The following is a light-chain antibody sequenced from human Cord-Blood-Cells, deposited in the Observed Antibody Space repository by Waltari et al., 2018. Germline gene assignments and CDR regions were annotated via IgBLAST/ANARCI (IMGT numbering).Light chain of an antibody. V-gene: IGLV5-45*03. CDR3: MIWHSSAWV. CDR1: SGINVGTYR. CDR2: YKSDSDK. J-gene: IGLJ3*02. Sequence: AVLTPPSSLSASPGASASLTCTLRSGINVGTYRIYWYQQKPGSPPQYLLRYKSDSDKQQGSGVPSRFSGSKDASANAGILLISGLQSEDEADYYCMIWHSSAWVFGGGTKLTVL.